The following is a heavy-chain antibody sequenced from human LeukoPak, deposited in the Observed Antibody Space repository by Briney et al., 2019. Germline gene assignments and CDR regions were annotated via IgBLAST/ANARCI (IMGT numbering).Heavy chain of an antibody. Sequence: GGSLRLSCAASGFTFSDYYMSWIRQAPGKGLEWVANINQDGSNKYYVDSVKGRFTISRDNAKNSLYLQMNSLRAEDTAVYYCARDSYGDYGYWGQGTLVTVSS. V-gene: IGHV3-7*01. J-gene: IGHJ4*02. CDR2: INQDGSNK. D-gene: IGHD4-17*01. CDR3: ARDSYGDYGY. CDR1: GFTFSDYY.